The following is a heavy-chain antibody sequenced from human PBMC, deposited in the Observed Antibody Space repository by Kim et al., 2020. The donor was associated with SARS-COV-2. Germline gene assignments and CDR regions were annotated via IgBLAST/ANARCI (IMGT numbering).Heavy chain of an antibody. CDR1: GGSISSGDYY. J-gene: IGHJ5*02. CDR2: IYYNGST. CDR3: ARVRMTSITIFGVVTPNNWFDP. V-gene: IGHV4-30-4*01. Sequence: SETLSLTCTVSGGSISSGDYYWSWIRQPPGKGLEWIGYIYYNGSTYYNPSLKSRVTISVDTSKNQFSLKLSSVTAADTAVYYCARVRMTSITIFGVVTPNNWFDPWGQGTLVTVSS. D-gene: IGHD3-3*01.